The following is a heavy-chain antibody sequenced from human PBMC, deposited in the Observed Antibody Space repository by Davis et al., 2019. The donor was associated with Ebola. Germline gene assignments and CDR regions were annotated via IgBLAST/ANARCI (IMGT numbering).Heavy chain of an antibody. V-gene: IGHV3-23*01. CDR1: GFTFSSYA. CDR2: ISGSGGST. D-gene: IGHD6-6*01. J-gene: IGHJ5*02. Sequence: GESLKISCAASGFTFSSYAMHWVRQAPGKGLEWVSAISGSGGSTYYADSVKGRFTISRDNSKNTLYLQMNSLRAEDTAVYYCAKARIAALRFDPWGQGTLVTVSS. CDR3: AKARIAALRFDP.